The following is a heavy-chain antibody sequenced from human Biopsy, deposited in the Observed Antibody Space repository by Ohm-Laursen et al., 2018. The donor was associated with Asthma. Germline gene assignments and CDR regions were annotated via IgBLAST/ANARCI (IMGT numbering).Heavy chain of an antibody. CDR3: ARAVDYSHYYGIDV. J-gene: IGHJ6*02. Sequence: ASVKVSCNTSGYTFNSAGITWVRQAPGQGLEWMGWISVYNGNTKVAQRPQDRVTMITDTSTSTAYMELRSLRSDDTAVYFCARAVDYSHYYGIDVWGQGTTVTVS. D-gene: IGHD3-10*01. V-gene: IGHV1-18*01. CDR1: GYTFNSAG. CDR2: ISVYNGNT.